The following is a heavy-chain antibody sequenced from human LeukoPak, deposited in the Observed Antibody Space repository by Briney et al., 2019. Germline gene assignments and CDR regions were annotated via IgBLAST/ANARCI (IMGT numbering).Heavy chain of an antibody. CDR2: MNPNSGNT. CDR1: GYTFTSYD. CDR3: AREGVYYYGSGSYYNLDY. V-gene: IGHV1-8*01. Sequence: ASVKVSCKASGYTFTSYDINWVRQATGQGLEWMGWMNPNSGNTGYAQKFQGRVTMTRNTSISTAYMELSSLRSEDTAVYYCAREGVYYYGSGSYYNLDYWGQGTLVTVSS. D-gene: IGHD3-10*01. J-gene: IGHJ4*02.